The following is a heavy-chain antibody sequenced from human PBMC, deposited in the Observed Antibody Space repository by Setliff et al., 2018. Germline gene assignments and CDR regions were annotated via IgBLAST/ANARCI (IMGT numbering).Heavy chain of an antibody. CDR3: ASGVPNYDFWSGYYTGSYWFDP. CDR1: GFTFSSYG. J-gene: IGHJ5*02. D-gene: IGHD3-3*01. V-gene: IGHV3-33*01. Sequence: GGSLRISCAASGFTFSSYGMHWVRQAPGKGLEWVAVIWYDGSNKYYADSVKGRFTISRDNSKNTLYLQMNSLRAEDTAVYYCASGVPNYDFWSGYYTGSYWFDPWGQGTLVTVSS. CDR2: IWYDGSNK.